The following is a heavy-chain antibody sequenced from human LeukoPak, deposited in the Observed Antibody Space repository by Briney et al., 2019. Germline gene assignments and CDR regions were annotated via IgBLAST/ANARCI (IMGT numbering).Heavy chain of an antibody. CDR2: IIPIFGTA. J-gene: IGHJ4*02. CDR1: VGTFSSYA. V-gene: IGHV1-69*13. Sequence: GASVKVSCKASVGTFSSYAISWVRQAPGQGLEWMGGIIPIFGTANYAQKFQGRVTITADESTSTAYMQLSSLRSEDTAVYYCARERPSYGGNPSKVFDYWGQGTLVTVSS. D-gene: IGHD4-23*01. CDR3: ARERPSYGGNPSKVFDY.